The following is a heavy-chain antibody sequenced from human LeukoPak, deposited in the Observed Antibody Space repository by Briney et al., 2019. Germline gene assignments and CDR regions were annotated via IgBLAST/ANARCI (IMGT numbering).Heavy chain of an antibody. J-gene: IGHJ5*02. CDR3: ARGQRAARPTVTTGRWFDP. CDR2: INHSGST. Sequence: PSETLSLTCAVYGGSFSGYYWSWIRQPPGKGLEWIGEINHSGSTNYNPSLKSRVTISVDTSKNQFSLKLSSVTAADRAVYYCARGQRAARPTVTTGRWFDPWGQGTLVTVSS. V-gene: IGHV4-34*01. CDR1: GGSFSGYY. D-gene: IGHD4-17*01.